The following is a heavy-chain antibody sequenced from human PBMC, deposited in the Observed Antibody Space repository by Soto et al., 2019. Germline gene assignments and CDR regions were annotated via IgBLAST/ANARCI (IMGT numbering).Heavy chain of an antibody. D-gene: IGHD4-17*01. Sequence: DVQLVESGGGLVQPGGSLRLSCAVSGFTFDEYAMHWVRQAPGKGLEWVSGISWNSGSVGYANSVMGRFTISRDNAKNSLYLQMNSLRAEDTALYYCAKDTLYGGNYYYYYMDVWGKGTAVTVSS. CDR3: AKDTLYGGNYYYYYMDV. V-gene: IGHV3-9*01. CDR1: GFTFDEYA. J-gene: IGHJ6*03. CDR2: ISWNSGSV.